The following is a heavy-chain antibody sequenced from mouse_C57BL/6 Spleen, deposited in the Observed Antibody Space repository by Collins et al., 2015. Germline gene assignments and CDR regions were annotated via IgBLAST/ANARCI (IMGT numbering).Heavy chain of an antibody. D-gene: IGHD1-1*01. V-gene: IGHV1-69*01. CDR3: ARSDGSLAY. Sequence: QVQLQQPGAELVMPGASVKLSCKASGYTFTSYWMHWVKQRPGQGLEWIGEIDPSDSYTNYNQKFKGKSTLTVDKSSSTAYMQLSSLTSEDSAVYYCARSDGSLAYWGQGTLVTVSA. J-gene: IGHJ3*01. CDR2: IDPSDSYT. CDR1: GYTFTSYW.